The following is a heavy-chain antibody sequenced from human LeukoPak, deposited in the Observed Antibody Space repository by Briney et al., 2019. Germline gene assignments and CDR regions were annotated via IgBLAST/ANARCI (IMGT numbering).Heavy chain of an antibody. CDR1: GFTFSSYS. Sequence: GGSLRLSCAASGFTFSSYSMNWVRQAPGKGLEWLSYISSSSGTIYYADSVKGRFTISRDNAKNSLYLQMNSLRAEDTAVYYCARTRGLYYFDYWGQGTLVTVSS. V-gene: IGHV3-48*04. J-gene: IGHJ4*02. CDR2: ISSSSGTI. CDR3: ARTRGLYYFDY. D-gene: IGHD3-10*01.